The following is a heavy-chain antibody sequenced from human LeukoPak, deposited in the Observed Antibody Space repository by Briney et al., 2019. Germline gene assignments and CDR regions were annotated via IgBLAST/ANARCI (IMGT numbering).Heavy chain of an antibody. V-gene: IGHV4-31*03. J-gene: IGHJ4*02. CDR3: AGARPFSSRDLDY. CDR2: IYYSEST. CDR1: GCTISSCGFY. Sequence: SETLTLTCTVSGCTISSCGFYWSWIRQHPGQGLEWIRYIYYSESTYYNPSLQSRDIISIDTSKNQFSLNLSTVTAADTAVYYCAGARPFSSRDLDYWGQGTLVTVSS.